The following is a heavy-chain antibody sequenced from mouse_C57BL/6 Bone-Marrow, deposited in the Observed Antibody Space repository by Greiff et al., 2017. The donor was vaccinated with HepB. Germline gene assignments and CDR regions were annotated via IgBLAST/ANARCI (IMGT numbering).Heavy chain of an antibody. CDR3: ASGGVFAY. CDR2: IWGVGST. CDR1: GFSFTSYG. J-gene: IGHJ3*01. V-gene: IGHV2-6*01. Sequence: VKLQESGPGLVAPSQSLSITCTVSGFSFTSYGVDWVRQSPGKGLEWLGVIWGVGSTNYNSALKSRLSTSKDNSKSQVVLKMNSLQNDDTAMYYCASGGVFAYWGQGTLVTVSA.